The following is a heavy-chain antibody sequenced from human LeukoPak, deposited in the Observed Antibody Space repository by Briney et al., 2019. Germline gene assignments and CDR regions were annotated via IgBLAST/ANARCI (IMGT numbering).Heavy chain of an antibody. CDR3: AKDESRRIAAAGTGYFQH. D-gene: IGHD6-13*01. J-gene: IGHJ1*01. V-gene: IGHV3-30*18. CDR1: GFTFNIYD. CDR2: ISFDGGNK. Sequence: GRSLRLSCAASGFTFNIYDMHWGRQAPGKGLECVAIISFDGGNKFYADSVKGQFTISRDNSKNTLYLQMNSLRAEDSAVYYSAKDESRRIAAAGTGYFQHWGQGTLVTVSS.